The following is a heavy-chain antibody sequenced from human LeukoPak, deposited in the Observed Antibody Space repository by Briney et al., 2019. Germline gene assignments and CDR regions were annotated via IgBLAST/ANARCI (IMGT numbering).Heavy chain of an antibody. V-gene: IGHV1-2*02. CDR2: INPNSGGT. Sequence: ASVNVSCKASGYTFTDYYIHWVRQAPGQGLEWMGWINPNSGGTNYAQKFQGRVTMTRDTSISTAYMELRRLRSDDTAVYYCARVRYYDSSSGLAYWGQGTPVIVSS. J-gene: IGHJ4*02. CDR1: GYTFTDYY. D-gene: IGHD3-22*01. CDR3: ARVRYYDSSSGLAY.